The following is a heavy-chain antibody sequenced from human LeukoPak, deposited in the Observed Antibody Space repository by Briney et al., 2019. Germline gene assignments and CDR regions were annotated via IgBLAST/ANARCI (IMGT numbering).Heavy chain of an antibody. Sequence: GASVKVSCKASGGTFSSYAISWVRQAPGQGLEWMGGIISIFGTANYAQKFQGRVTITADESTSTAYMELGSLRSEDTAVYYCARSAAMVRGVIGYYFDYWGQGTLVTVSS. CDR3: ARSAAMVRGVIGYYFDY. D-gene: IGHD3-10*01. CDR1: GGTFSSYA. J-gene: IGHJ4*02. CDR2: IISIFGTA. V-gene: IGHV1-69*01.